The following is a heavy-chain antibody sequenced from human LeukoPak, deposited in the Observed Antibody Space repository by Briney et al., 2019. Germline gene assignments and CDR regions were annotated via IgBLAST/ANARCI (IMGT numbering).Heavy chain of an antibody. D-gene: IGHD2-15*01. CDR1: GSTFSSYA. V-gene: IGHV3-23*01. Sequence: GGSLRLSCAASGSTFSSYAMSWVRQAPGKGLEWVSAISGSGGSTYYADSVKGRFTISRDNSKNTLYLQMNSLRAEDTAVYYCAKDRGGIVVVVAATPPDAFDIWGQGTMVTVSS. CDR3: AKDRGGIVVVVAATPPDAFDI. J-gene: IGHJ3*02. CDR2: ISGSGGST.